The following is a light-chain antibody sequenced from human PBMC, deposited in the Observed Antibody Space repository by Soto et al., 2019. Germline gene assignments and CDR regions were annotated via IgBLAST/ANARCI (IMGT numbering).Light chain of an antibody. CDR1: QSVPSR. CDR2: GAS. Sequence: IGINLSSFTLSVSPGEDVTLSCRASQSVPSRIAWYQQKPGQAPSLLIYGASTRATGVPDRFSGTGSGTEFTLTISIRKSEDYAVYYCQQYKYGTLTTLGQGTRLEIK. V-gene: IGKV3-15*01. CDR3: QQYKYGTLTT. J-gene: IGKJ5*01.